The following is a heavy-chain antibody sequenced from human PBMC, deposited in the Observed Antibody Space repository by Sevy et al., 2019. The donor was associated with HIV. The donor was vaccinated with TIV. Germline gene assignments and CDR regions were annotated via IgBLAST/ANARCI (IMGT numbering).Heavy chain of an antibody. Sequence: GGSLRLSCAASGFTFSSYAMHWVRQAPGKGLEWVAVISYDGSNKYYADSVKGRFTISRDNSKNTRYLQMNSLRAEDTAVYYCARDRDPVVVVAATLDYWGQGTLVTVSS. J-gene: IGHJ4*02. CDR1: GFTFSSYA. V-gene: IGHV3-30-3*01. CDR2: ISYDGSNK. D-gene: IGHD2-15*01. CDR3: ARDRDPVVVVAATLDY.